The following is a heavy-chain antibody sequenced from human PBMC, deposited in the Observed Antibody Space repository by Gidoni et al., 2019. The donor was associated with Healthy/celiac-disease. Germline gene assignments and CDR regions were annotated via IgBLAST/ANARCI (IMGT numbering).Heavy chain of an antibody. V-gene: IGHV4-34*01. CDR2: INHSGST. Sequence: QVQLQQWGAGLLKPSETLSLTCAVSGGSFSCYYWSWIRQPPGKGLEWIGEINHSGSTNYNPSRKSRVTISVDTSKNQFSLKLSSVTAADTAVYYCARGWSRGGYCSSTSCYRVAANYMDVWGKGTTVTVSS. D-gene: IGHD2-2*02. CDR3: ARGWSRGGYCSSTSCYRVAANYMDV. CDR1: GGSFSCYY. J-gene: IGHJ6*03.